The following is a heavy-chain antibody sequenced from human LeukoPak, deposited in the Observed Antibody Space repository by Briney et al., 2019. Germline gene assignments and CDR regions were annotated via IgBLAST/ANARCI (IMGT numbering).Heavy chain of an antibody. CDR1: GGTFSSYA. V-gene: IGHV1-69*05. D-gene: IGHD3-3*01. CDR3: ARSERAYDFWSGSTIEY. Sequence: ASVKVSCKASGGTFSSYAISWVRQAPGQGLEWMGGIIPIFGTANYAQKFQGRVTITTDESTSTAYMELSSLRSEDTAVYYCARSERAYDFWSGSTIEYWGQGTLVTVSS. J-gene: IGHJ4*02. CDR2: IIPIFGTA.